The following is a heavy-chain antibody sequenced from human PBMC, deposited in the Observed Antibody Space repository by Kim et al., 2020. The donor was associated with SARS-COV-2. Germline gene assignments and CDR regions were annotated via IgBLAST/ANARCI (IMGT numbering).Heavy chain of an antibody. D-gene: IGHD3-22*01. CDR3: ARDLPYYYDSSGLNYYPYYYYGMDV. CDR2: IIPILGIA. J-gene: IGHJ6*02. Sequence: SVKVSCKASGGTFSSYTISWVRQAPGQGLEWMGRIIPILGIANYAQKFQGRVTITADKSTSTAYMELSSLRSEDTAVYYCARDLPYYYDSSGLNYYPYYYYGMDVWGQGTTVTVSS. V-gene: IGHV1-69*04. CDR1: GGTFSSYT.